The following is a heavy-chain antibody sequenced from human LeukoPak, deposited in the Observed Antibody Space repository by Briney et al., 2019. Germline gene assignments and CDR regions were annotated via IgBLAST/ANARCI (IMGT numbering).Heavy chain of an antibody. CDR3: ARGDNWNLLALDY. D-gene: IGHD1-20*01. CDR2: IIPIFGTA. CDR1: GGTFSSYA. V-gene: IGHV1-69*05. J-gene: IGHJ4*02. Sequence: ASVKVSCKASGGTFSSYAISWVRQAPGQGLEWMGGIIPIFGTANYAQKFQGRVTITTDESTSTAYMELSSLSSEDTAVYYCARGDNWNLLALDYWGQGTLVTVSS.